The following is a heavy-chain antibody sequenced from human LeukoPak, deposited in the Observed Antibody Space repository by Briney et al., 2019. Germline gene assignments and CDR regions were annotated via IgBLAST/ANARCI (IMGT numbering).Heavy chain of an antibody. D-gene: IGHD2-15*01. Sequence: PGGSLRLPCAASGFTFSDYWMSWVRQAPGKGLEWVANIQQDGSEKYYVDSVKGRFTISRDNAKNSLYLQMNSLRAEDTAVYYCARAGILWGDYWGQGTLVTVSS. CDR1: GFTFSDYW. CDR3: ARAGILWGDY. J-gene: IGHJ4*02. V-gene: IGHV3-7*01. CDR2: IQQDGSEK.